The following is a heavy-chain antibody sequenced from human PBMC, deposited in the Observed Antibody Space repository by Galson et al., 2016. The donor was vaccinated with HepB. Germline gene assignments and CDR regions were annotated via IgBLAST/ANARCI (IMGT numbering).Heavy chain of an antibody. CDR3: VRGSYSSDWYRSSAYDFGMDV. CDR1: GFTFSNYD. D-gene: IGHD6-19*01. V-gene: IGHV3-13*01. CDR2: IYTAGDT. J-gene: IGHJ6*04. Sequence: SLRLSCAASGFTFSNYDMHWVRQAPGKGLEWVSSIYTAGDTNYQDSVVGRFTVSRENAKGSVYLHLNSLRAGDTAVYFCVRGSYSSDWYRSSAYDFGMDVWGKGTPVTVSS.